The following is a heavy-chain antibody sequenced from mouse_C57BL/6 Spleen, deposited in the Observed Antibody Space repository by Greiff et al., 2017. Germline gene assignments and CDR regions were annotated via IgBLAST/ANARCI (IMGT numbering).Heavy chain of an antibody. CDR1: GFNIKNTY. CDR2: IAPANGNT. CDR3: ARNCYGSSSYYFDY. V-gene: IGHV14-3*01. D-gene: IGHD1-1*01. Sequence: EVQLQQSVAELVRPGASVKLSCTASGFNIKNTYMHWVKQRPEQGLEWIGRIAPANGNTKYAPKFQGTATITADTSSNTAYLQLSSLKSEDTAIYYCARNCYGSSSYYFDYWGQGTTLTVSS. J-gene: IGHJ2*01.